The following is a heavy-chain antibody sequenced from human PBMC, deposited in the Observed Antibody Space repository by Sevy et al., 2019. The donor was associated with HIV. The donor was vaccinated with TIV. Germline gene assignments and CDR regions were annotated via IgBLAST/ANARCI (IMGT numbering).Heavy chain of an antibody. CDR2: ISYDGSNQ. D-gene: IGHD2-15*01. Sequence: GGSLRLSCAASGFAFSNYGMHWVGQAPGKGLEWVAVISYDGSNQYYADSVQGRFTISRDNSKNTLYLQMNSLRTEDTAVYYCAKGAVDCSDGTCYSAYYYSVMDVWGQGTTVTVSS. CDR3: AKGAVDCSDGTCYSAYYYSVMDV. V-gene: IGHV3-30*18. CDR1: GFAFSNYG. J-gene: IGHJ6*02.